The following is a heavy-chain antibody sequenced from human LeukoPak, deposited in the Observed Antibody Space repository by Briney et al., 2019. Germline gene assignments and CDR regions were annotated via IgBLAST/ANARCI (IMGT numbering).Heavy chain of an antibody. CDR1: GYTFTSYG. CDR2: SSAYNGNT. J-gene: IGHJ5*02. Sequence: ASVKVSCKASGYTFTSYGISWVRQAPGQGREWMGWSSAYNGNTNYAQKPQGRVTMTTDTSTSTAYMELRSLRSDDTAVYYCARVGYSSGCYESGCFDPWGQGTLVTVSS. V-gene: IGHV1-18*01. CDR3: ARVGYSSGCYESGCFDP. D-gene: IGHD6-19*01.